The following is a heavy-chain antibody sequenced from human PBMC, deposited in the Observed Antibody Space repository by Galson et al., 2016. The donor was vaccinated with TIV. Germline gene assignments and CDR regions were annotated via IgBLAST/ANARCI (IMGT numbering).Heavy chain of an antibody. J-gene: IGHJ3*02. CDR2: IIPIFNTA. CDR1: GGTSRSYA. CDR3: ARASHIVVAIDSRGAFDI. D-gene: IGHD2-21*01. Sequence: SVKVSCKASGGTSRSYAISWVRQAPGQGLEWMGGIIPIFNTAKYAQKFQGRVTVTTDGSTSTAYMELSSLRVEDTAVYYCARASHIVVAIDSRGAFDIWGQGTVVTVSS. V-gene: IGHV1-69*05.